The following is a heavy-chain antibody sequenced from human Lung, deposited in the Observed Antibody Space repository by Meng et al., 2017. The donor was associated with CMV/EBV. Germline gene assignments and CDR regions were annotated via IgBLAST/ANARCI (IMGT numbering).Heavy chain of an antibody. V-gene: IGHV1-2*02. CDR2: INPKTGGT. Sequence: SVKVSCQSSGYTFTGYYMYWVRQVPGQGLEWMGWINPKTGGTRYAQKFQGRVSMTRDTSISTAYMELSRLRSDDTAVYYCARDRSVIITENFDFWGQGTLVTVSS. CDR1: GYTFTGYY. D-gene: IGHD1-14*01. J-gene: IGHJ4*02. CDR3: ARDRSVIITENFDF.